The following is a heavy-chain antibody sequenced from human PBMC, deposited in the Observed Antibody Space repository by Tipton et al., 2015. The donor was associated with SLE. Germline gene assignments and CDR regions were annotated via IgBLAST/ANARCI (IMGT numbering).Heavy chain of an antibody. J-gene: IGHJ4*02. V-gene: IGHV4-59*03. CDR3: AGLRAWGMSY. CDR2: IDYSGST. CDR1: GGSINSYY. Sequence: GSLRLSCTVSGGSINSYYWSWIRQPPGKGLEYIGYIDYSGSTNYNPSLKSRVTLSVDTSKNQFSLKLNSVTAADTAVYYCAGLRAWGMSYWGQGTLVSVSS. D-gene: IGHD5-12*01.